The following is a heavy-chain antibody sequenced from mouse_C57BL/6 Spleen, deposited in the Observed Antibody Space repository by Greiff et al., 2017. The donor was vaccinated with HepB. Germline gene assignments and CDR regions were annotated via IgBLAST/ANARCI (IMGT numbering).Heavy chain of an antibody. CDR2: IYPGNSDT. CDR3: TRWGTYYFDY. Sequence: VQLQQSGTVLARPGASVKMSCKTSGYTFTSYWMHWVKQRPGQGLEWIGAIYPGNSDTSYNQKFKGKAKLTADTSASTAYMELSSLTNEDSAVYYCTRWGTYYFDYWGQGTTLTVSS. D-gene: IGHD2-14*01. CDR1: GYTFTSYW. J-gene: IGHJ2*01. V-gene: IGHV1-5*01.